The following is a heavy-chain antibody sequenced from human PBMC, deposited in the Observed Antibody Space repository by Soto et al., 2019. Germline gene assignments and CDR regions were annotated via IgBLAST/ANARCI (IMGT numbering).Heavy chain of an antibody. D-gene: IGHD5-12*01. V-gene: IGHV3-21*01. CDR1: GFTFSSYS. Sequence: GGSLRLSCAASGFTFSSYSMNWVRQAPGKGLEWVSSISSSSSYIYYADSVKGRFTISRDNAKNSLYLQMNSLRAEDTAVYYCARDGGPPSTRDSGYDYLRGYYYYYYYMDVWGKGTTVTVSS. CDR2: ISSSSSYI. CDR3: ARDGGPPSTRDSGYDYLRGYYYYYYYMDV. J-gene: IGHJ6*03.